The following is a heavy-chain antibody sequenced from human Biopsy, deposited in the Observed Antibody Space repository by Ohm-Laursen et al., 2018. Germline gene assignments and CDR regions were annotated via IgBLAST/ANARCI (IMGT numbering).Heavy chain of an antibody. CDR3: ARHRYCSSTSCSNPNYYFDF. V-gene: IGHV4-59*08. D-gene: IGHD2-2*01. J-gene: IGHJ4*02. CDR1: GDSIGSYS. CDR2: IEYSDKT. Sequence: SETLSLTCTVSGDSIGSYSWSWIRRPPGKGLEWIGYIEYSDKTYYNPSLESRVAFSVDTSKYQFTLRRMYVTAADTAVYYCARHRYCSSTSCSNPNYYFDFWGQGTLVTVSS.